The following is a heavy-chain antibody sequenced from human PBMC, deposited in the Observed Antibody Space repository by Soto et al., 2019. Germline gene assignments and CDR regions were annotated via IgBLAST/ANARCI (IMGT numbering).Heavy chain of an antibody. V-gene: IGHV4-59*05. Sequence: SETLCLTCTVSGGSISSYYWSWIRQPPGKGLEWIGSIYYSGSTYYNPSLKSRVTISVDTSKNQFSLKLSSVTAADTAVYYCATNYYGMDVWGQGTTVTVSS. CDR1: GGSISSYY. CDR3: ATNYYGMDV. CDR2: IYYSGST. J-gene: IGHJ6*02.